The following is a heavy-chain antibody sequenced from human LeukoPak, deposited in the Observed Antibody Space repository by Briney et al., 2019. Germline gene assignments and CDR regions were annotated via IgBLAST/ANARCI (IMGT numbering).Heavy chain of an antibody. CDR1: GGSISSSSYY. J-gene: IGHJ4*02. D-gene: IGHD7-27*01. Sequence: SETLSLTCTVSGGSISSSSYYWGRIRQPPGKGLEWIGSIYYSGSTNYNPSLKSRVTISVDKSKNQFSLMLTSVTAADTAVYYCASRKLGNDYWGQGTLVTVSS. CDR2: IYYSGST. V-gene: IGHV4-39*07. CDR3: ASRKLGNDY.